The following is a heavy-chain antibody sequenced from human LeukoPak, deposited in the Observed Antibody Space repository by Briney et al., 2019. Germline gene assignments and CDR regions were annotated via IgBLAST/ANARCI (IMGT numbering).Heavy chain of an antibody. CDR3: ARPSSSGSYCY. V-gene: IGHV4-39*01. D-gene: IGHD3-10*01. CDR2: ISYSGSP. Sequence: NPSETLSLTCTVSGDSISSSGHWWGWIRQPPGEGLEWIGSISYSGSPSYKPSLKSRVTISVDTSKNQLSLRLSSVTAADTAVYYCARPSSSGSYCYWGQGTLVTVSS. J-gene: IGHJ4*02. CDR1: GDSISSSGHW.